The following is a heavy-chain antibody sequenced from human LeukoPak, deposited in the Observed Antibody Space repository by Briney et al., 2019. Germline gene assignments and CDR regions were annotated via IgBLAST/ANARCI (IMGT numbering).Heavy chain of an antibody. Sequence: ASVKVSSKASGYTFTSYGISWVRQAPGQGLEWMGWISAYNGNANYAQKLQGRVTMTTDTSTSTAYMELRSLRSDDTAVYYCARSVFMITFGGVRPDYGGQGTLVTVSS. CDR3: ARSVFMITFGGVRPDY. D-gene: IGHD3-16*01. J-gene: IGHJ4*02. CDR1: GYTFTSYG. V-gene: IGHV1-18*01. CDR2: ISAYNGNA.